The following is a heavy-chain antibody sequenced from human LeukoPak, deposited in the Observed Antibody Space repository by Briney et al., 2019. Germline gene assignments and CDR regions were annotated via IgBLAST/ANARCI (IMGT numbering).Heavy chain of an antibody. CDR2: IYYIGST. V-gene: IGHV4-59*01. CDR1: GGSISRNY. CDR3: ARGAGYGSGSYAY. Sequence: PSETLSLTCSVSGGSISRNYWSWIRQPPGKGLEWIGYIYYIGSTNYNPSLKSRATISLDTSKNQVSLKLNSVTAADTAVYYCARGAGYGSGSYAYWGQGTLVTVSS. D-gene: IGHD3-10*01. J-gene: IGHJ4*02.